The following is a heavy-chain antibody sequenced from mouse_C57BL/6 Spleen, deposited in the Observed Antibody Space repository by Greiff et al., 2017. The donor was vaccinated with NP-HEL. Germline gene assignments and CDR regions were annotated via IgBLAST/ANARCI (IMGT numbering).Heavy chain of an antibody. D-gene: IGHD1-1*01. CDR3: ARHPGSSYGFAY. J-gene: IGHJ3*01. Sequence: EVMLVESGGDLVKPGGSLKLSCAASGFTFSSYGMSWVRQTPDKRLEWVATISSGGSYTYYLDSVKGRFTISRDNAKNTLYLQMSSLKSEDTAMYYCARHPGSSYGFAYWGQGTLVTVSA. CDR2: ISSGGSYT. CDR1: GFTFSSYG. V-gene: IGHV5-6*01.